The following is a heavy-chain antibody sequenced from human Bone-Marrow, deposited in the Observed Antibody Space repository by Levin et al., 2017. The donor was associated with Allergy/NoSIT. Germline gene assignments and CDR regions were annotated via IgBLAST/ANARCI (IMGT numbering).Heavy chain of an antibody. Sequence: GESLKISCTASGFTFGDYAMSWFRQAPGKGLEWVGFIRSKAYGGTTEYAASVKGRFTISRDDSKSIAYLQMNSLKTEDTAVYYCTRGMTTVINFDYWGQGTLVTVSS. D-gene: IGHD4-17*01. V-gene: IGHV3-49*03. CDR2: IRSKAYGGTT. J-gene: IGHJ4*02. CDR3: TRGMTTVINFDY. CDR1: GFTFGDYA.